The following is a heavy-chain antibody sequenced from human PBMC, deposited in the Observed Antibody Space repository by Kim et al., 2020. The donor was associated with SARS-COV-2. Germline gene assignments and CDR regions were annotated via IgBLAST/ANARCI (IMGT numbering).Heavy chain of an antibody. Sequence: SVKVSCKASGGTFSSYAISWVRQAPGQGLEWMGGIIPIFGTANYAQKFQGRVTITADESTSTAYMELSSLRSEDTAVYYCARAQSGYDFRSLDKAPRSEYYFDYWGQGTLVTVSS. D-gene: IGHD5-12*01. CDR1: GGTFSSYA. J-gene: IGHJ4*02. CDR2: IIPIFGTA. V-gene: IGHV1-69*13. CDR3: ARAQSGYDFRSLDKAPRSEYYFDY.